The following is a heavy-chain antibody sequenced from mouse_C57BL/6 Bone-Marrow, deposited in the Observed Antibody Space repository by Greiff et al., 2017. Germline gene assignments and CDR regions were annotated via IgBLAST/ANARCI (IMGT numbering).Heavy chain of an antibody. J-gene: IGHJ3*01. CDR2: INPSTGGT. CDR1: GYSFTGYY. D-gene: IGHD2-2*01. V-gene: IGHV1-42*01. CDR3: ARGGYDAAWFAY. Sequence: EVQLVESGPELVKPGASVKISCKASGYSFTGYYMNWVKQSPEKSLEWIGEINPSTGGTTYNQKFKAKATLTVDKSSSTASMQLKSLTSEDSAVYYCARGGYDAAWFAYWGQGTLVTVSA.